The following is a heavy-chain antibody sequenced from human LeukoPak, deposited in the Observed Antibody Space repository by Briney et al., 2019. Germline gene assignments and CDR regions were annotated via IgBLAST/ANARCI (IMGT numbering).Heavy chain of an antibody. CDR3: ARDGTGTAGYFQH. CDR2: IIPIFGTA. D-gene: IGHD1-14*01. V-gene: IGHV1-69*05. Sequence: SVKVSCKASGGTFSSYAISWVRQAPGQGLEWMGGIIPIFGTANYAQKFQGRVTITTDESTSTAYMELSSLRSEDTAVYYCARDGTGTAGYFQHWGQGTLVTVSS. CDR1: GGTFSSYA. J-gene: IGHJ1*01.